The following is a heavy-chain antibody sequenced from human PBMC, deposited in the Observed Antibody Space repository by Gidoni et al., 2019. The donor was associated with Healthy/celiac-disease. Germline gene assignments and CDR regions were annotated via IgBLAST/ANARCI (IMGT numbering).Heavy chain of an antibody. D-gene: IGHD3-10*01. CDR1: GDSVSSTSAA. J-gene: IGHJ6*03. V-gene: IGHV6-1*01. CDR3: ARGRGSQVLVRGYYYYYMDV. CDR2: TYYRSKWYN. Sequence: QVQLQQSGPGLVKPSQTLSLTCALSGDSVSSTSAAWNWLRQSPSRGLEWLGRTYYRSKWYNDYAVSVKSRITINPDTSKNQFSLQLNSVTPEDTAVYYCARGRGSQVLVRGYYYYYMDVWGKGTTVTVSS.